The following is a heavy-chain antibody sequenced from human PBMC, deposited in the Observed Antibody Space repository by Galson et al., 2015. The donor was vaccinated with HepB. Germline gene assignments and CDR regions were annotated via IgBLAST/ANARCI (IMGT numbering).Heavy chain of an antibody. Sequence: SLRLSCAASGFTFSSNSMNWVRQAPGKGLEWVSYISSSSTIIFYADSVKGRFTISRDSAKNSLYLQMNSLRAEDTAVYYCARDSSYAFDIWGQGTMVTVST. J-gene: IGHJ3*02. V-gene: IGHV3-48*01. CDR3: ARDSSYAFDI. CDR2: ISSSSTII. CDR1: GFTFSSNS.